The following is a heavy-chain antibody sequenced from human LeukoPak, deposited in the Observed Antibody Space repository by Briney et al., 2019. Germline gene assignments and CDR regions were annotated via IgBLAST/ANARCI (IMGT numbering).Heavy chain of an antibody. Sequence: PSETLSLTCTVPGGSVSSGSYYWSWIRQPPGKGLEWIGYIYYSGSTNYNPSLKSRVTISVDSSKNQFSLKLSSVTAADTAVYYCARARSTSCYFCFDYWGQGTLVTVSS. CDR3: ARARSTSCYFCFDY. D-gene: IGHD2-2*01. V-gene: IGHV4-61*01. CDR1: GGSVSSGSYY. CDR2: IYYSGST. J-gene: IGHJ4*02.